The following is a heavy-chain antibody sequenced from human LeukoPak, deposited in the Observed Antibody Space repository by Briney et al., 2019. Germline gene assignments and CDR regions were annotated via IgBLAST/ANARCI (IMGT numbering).Heavy chain of an antibody. CDR1: GFTFDRHW. CDR3: ARGGFIVGANQYFQW. CDR2: IDTDGSDR. Sequence: PGGSLRLSCVASGFTFDRHWMHWVRQAPGKGLVWVSRIDTDGSDRGYAESVKGRFTISRDNTKSTLYLQMDSLRVEDTAVYYCARGGFIVGANQYFQWWGQGTRVIVSS. J-gene: IGHJ4*02. V-gene: IGHV3-74*01. D-gene: IGHD3-16*02.